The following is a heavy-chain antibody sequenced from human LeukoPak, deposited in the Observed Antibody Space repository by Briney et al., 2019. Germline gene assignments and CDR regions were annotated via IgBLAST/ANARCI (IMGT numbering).Heavy chain of an antibody. V-gene: IGHV3-48*04. D-gene: IGHD2-15*01. Sequence: GGSLRLSCAASGLTFSTYNMHWVRQAPGKGLEWVPYISSSSSAIYYADSVKGRFTISRDNAKNSLYLQMNSLRAEDTAVYYCARDPSRDCSGGSCYSELGWFDPWGQGTLVTVSS. CDR1: GLTFSTYN. J-gene: IGHJ5*02. CDR2: ISSSSSAI. CDR3: ARDPSRDCSGGSCYSELGWFDP.